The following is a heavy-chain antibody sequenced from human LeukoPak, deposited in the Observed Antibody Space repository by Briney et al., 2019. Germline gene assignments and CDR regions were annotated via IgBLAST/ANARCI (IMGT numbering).Heavy chain of an antibody. J-gene: IGHJ4*02. Sequence: ASVKVSCKASGGTFSSYAISWVRQAPGQGLEWMGGIIPIFGTANYAQKFQGRVTITTDESTSTAYMELSSLRSEDTAVYYCVRGLLAAPPYYFDYWGQGTLVTVSS. CDR1: GGTFSSYA. CDR3: VRGLLAAPPYYFDY. V-gene: IGHV1-69*05. D-gene: IGHD6-6*01. CDR2: IIPIFGTA.